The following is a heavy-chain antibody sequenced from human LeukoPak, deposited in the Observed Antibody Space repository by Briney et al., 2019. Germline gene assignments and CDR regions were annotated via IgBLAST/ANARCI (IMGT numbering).Heavy chain of an antibody. CDR3: VKDRGGSPFYGMDI. J-gene: IGHJ6*02. CDR2: ISGSGGAGT. V-gene: IGHV3-23*01. D-gene: IGHD1-26*01. CDR1: GFTFSSYA. Sequence: GGSLRLSCAGSGFTFSSYAMSWVRQAPGKGLEWVSTISGSGGAGTYYADSVKGRFTVSRDNSRNTLYLPMNSLRAEDTAVYYCVKDRGGSPFYGMDIWGQGTTVTVSS.